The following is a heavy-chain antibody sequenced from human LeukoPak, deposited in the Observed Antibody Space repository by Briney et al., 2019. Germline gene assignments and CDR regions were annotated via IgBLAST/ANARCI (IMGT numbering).Heavy chain of an antibody. CDR3: ARQRIQLWLRWYYYYYMDV. CDR2: IYYSGST. V-gene: IGHV4-39*01. CDR1: GGSISSSSYY. J-gene: IGHJ6*03. Sequence: SETLSLTCTVSGGSISSSSYYWGWIRQPPGKGLEWIGSIYYSGSTYYNPSLKSRVTISVDTSKNQFSLKLSSVTAADTAVYYCARQRIQLWLRWYYYYYMDVWGKGTTVTISS. D-gene: IGHD5-18*01.